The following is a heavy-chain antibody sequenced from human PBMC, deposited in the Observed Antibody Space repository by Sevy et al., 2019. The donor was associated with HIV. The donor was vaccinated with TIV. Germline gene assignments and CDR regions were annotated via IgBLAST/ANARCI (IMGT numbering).Heavy chain of an antibody. D-gene: IGHD1-26*01. CDR2: ISFDGSDK. J-gene: IGHJ6*02. CDR3: AKMQGGSYNYYGMDV. V-gene: IGHV3-30*18. Sequence: GGSLRLSCAASGFIFSTYGIHWVRQAPGKGLEWVAVISFDGSDKYYADSVRGRFTISRDNCKNTLYLQMNSLRVEDTAIYYCAKMQGGSYNYYGMDVWGQGTTVTVSS. CDR1: GFIFSTYG.